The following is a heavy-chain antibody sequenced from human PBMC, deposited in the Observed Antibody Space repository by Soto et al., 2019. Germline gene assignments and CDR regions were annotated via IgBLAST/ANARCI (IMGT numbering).Heavy chain of an antibody. V-gene: IGHV3-23*01. CDR2: ISGSGGST. D-gene: IGHD6-13*01. Sequence: GGSLRLSCAASGFTFSSYAMSWVRQAPGKGLEWVSAISGSGGSTYYADSVKGRFTISRDNSRNTLYLQMNCLRAEDTAVYYCAKGIAAAGYYYYGMDVWGQGTTVTVSS. CDR1: GFTFSSYA. CDR3: AKGIAAAGYYYYGMDV. J-gene: IGHJ6*02.